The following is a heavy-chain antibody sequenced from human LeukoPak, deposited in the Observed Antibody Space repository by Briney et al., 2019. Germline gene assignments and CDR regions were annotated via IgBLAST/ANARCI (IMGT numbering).Heavy chain of an antibody. CDR1: GFTVINSF. CDR2: MYAGGTT. V-gene: IGHV3-53*01. J-gene: IGHJ2*01. CDR3: AIITRKTWYFDL. Sequence: PGGSLRLSCAASGFTVINSFMSWVRQAPGKGLEWVSIMYAGGTTYSADSVKGRFIISRDESKNALYLQMNNLRVDDTAVYYCAIITRKTWYFDLWGRGTLVTVSS. D-gene: IGHD5-24*01.